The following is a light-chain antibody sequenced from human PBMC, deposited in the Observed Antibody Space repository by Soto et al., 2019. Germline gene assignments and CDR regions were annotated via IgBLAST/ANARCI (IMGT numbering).Light chain of an antibody. CDR3: QQYDGSPRT. CDR2: GAY. V-gene: IGKV3-20*01. Sequence: EIVLTQSPATLSVSAGGTVTLSCRASQSIRTNVAWYQQIPGQAPRLLVYGAYNRASGIPDRFSGSGSGTDFTLTISRLEPEDFVVYHCQQYDGSPRTFGQGTKV. J-gene: IGKJ1*01. CDR1: QSIRTN.